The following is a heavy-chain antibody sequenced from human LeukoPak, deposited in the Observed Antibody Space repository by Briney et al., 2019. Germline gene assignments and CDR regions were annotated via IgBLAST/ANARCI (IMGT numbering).Heavy chain of an antibody. CDR1: GSTLRNNI. J-gene: IGHJ4*02. V-gene: IGHV3-21*01. CDR3: ARAYYDSSGYCTGY. CDR2: ISSSSSYI. D-gene: IGHD3-22*01. Sequence: GGSLRLSCTASGSTLRNNIMTWVRQAPGKGLEWVSSISSSSSYIYYADSVKGRFTISRDNAKNSLYLQMNSLRAEDTAVYYCARAYYDSSGYCTGYWGQGTLVTVSS.